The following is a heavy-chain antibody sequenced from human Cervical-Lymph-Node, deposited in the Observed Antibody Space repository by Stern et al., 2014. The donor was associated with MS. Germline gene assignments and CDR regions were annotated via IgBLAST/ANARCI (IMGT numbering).Heavy chain of an antibody. CDR2: ISTDTGHT. Sequence: QVQLVQSGPEMKKPGASVKVSCKASDYSFPSYGINLLRQAPGQGLEWMGWISTDTGHTYYAHHLQGRVIMTTDTSTSTAYMDLKSLRSDDTAVYYCARDYCGSNICYNRGRFDPWGQGTLVTVSS. CDR1: DYSFPSYG. V-gene: IGHV1-18*01. CDR3: ARDYCGSNICYNRGRFDP. J-gene: IGHJ5*02. D-gene: IGHD2-2*01.